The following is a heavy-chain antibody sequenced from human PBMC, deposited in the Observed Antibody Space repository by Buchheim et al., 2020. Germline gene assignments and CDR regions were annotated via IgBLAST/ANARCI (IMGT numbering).Heavy chain of an antibody. CDR2: ISGSGGST. D-gene: IGHD4-17*01. CDR3: ANSGYGDPPYYYYMDV. Sequence: EVQLLESGGGLVQPGGSLRLSCAASGFTFSSYAMSWVRQAPGKGLEWVSAISGSGGSTYYADSVKGRLNISRDNSQKPLYLQMNSLRAEDTAVYYCANSGYGDPPYYYYMDVWGKGTT. J-gene: IGHJ6*03. V-gene: IGHV3-23*01. CDR1: GFTFSSYA.